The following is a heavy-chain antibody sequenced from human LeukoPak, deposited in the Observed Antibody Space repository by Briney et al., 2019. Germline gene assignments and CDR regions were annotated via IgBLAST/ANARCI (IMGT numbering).Heavy chain of an antibody. CDR1: RFTFSSYS. Sequence: GGSLRLSCAASRFTFSSYSMNWVRQAPGKGLEWVSTISGSGGSTYYADSVKGRFTISRDNSKNTLYLQMNSLRAEDTAVYYCAKFRGGNPYFDYWGQGTLVTVSS. D-gene: IGHD4-23*01. V-gene: IGHV3-23*01. CDR3: AKFRGGNPYFDY. J-gene: IGHJ4*02. CDR2: ISGSGGST.